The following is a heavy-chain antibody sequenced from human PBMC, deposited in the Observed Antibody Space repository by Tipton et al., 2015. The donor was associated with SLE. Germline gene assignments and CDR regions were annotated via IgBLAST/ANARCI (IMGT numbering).Heavy chain of an antibody. D-gene: IGHD5-12*01. CDR2: IYYSGST. CDR3: ASKGYSGYANAFDI. V-gene: IGHV4-39*01. J-gene: IGHJ3*02. Sequence: TLSLTCTVSGGSISSSSYYWGWIRQPPGKGLEWIGSIYYSGSTYYNPSRMSRVTISVDTSKNQFSLKLSSVTAADTAVYYCASKGYSGYANAFDIWGQGTMVTVSS. CDR1: GGSISSSSYY.